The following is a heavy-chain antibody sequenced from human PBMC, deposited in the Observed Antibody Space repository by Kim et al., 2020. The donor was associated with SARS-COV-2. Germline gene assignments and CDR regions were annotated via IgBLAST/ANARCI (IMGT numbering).Heavy chain of an antibody. CDR2: IIPIFATA. D-gene: IGHD2-2*01. J-gene: IGHJ6*02. V-gene: IGHV1-69*13. Sequence: SVKVSCKASGGTFSSYAISWVRQAPGQGLEWMGWIIPIFATANYAQKFQGRVTITADESTSTAYMELSSLRSEDTAVYYCARDPHHCSSTSCYYYYYGMDVWGQGTTVTVSS. CDR1: GGTFSSYA. CDR3: ARDPHHCSSTSCYYYYYGMDV.